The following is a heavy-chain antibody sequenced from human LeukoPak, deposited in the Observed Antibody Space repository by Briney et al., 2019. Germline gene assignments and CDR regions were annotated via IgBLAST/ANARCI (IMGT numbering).Heavy chain of an antibody. Sequence: PGGSLRLSCAASGFTFSSYAMSWVRQAPGKGLEWVSAISGSGGSTYYADSVKGRFTISRDNSKNTLYLQMNSLRAEDTALYYCAKSAIYDSSGYPDYWGQGTLVTVSS. V-gene: IGHV3-23*01. CDR2: ISGSGGST. D-gene: IGHD3-22*01. CDR1: GFTFSSYA. J-gene: IGHJ4*02. CDR3: AKSAIYDSSGYPDY.